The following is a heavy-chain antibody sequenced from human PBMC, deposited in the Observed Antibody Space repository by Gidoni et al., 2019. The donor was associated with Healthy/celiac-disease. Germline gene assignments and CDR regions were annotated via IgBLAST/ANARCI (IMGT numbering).Heavy chain of an antibody. Sequence: QLQLQESGSGLVKPSQTLSLTCAVSGGSISSGGYSWIWLRQPPEKGLEWIGYIYHSGSTYYNPSLKSRVTISVDRSKNQFSLKLSSVTAADTAVYYCARSAGGYCSGGSCYNAFDIWGQGTMVTVSS. CDR3: ARSAGGYCSGGSCYNAFDI. D-gene: IGHD2-15*01. CDR1: GGSISSGGYS. J-gene: IGHJ3*02. V-gene: IGHV4-30-2*01. CDR2: IYHSGST.